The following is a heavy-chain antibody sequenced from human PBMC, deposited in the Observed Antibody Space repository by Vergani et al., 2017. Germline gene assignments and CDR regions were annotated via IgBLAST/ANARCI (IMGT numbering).Heavy chain of an antibody. CDR3: ARLSYDTTPYLQGGYDC. D-gene: IGHD3-22*01. V-gene: IGHV3-23*01. J-gene: IGHJ4*02. Sequence: EVQLLESGGGLVQPGGSLRLSCAASGFTFSRYAMSWVRQAPGKGLEWVSAISARYPSTYYADSVKGRFTISRDNSKNMLYLQMNSLRAEDTAVYYCARLSYDTTPYLQGGYDCWGQGTLVSVSS. CDR1: GFTFSRYA. CDR2: ISARYPST.